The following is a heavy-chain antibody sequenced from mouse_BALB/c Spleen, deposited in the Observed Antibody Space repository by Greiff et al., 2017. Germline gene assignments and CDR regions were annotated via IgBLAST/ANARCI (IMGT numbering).Heavy chain of an antibody. CDR1: GYSFTSGYY. V-gene: IGHV3-6*02. D-gene: IGHD2-4*01. CDR3: AREYDYGAWFAY. J-gene: IGHJ3*01. Sequence: VQLQQSGPGLVKPSQSLSLTCSVSGYSFTSGYYWNWIRQFPGNKLEWMGYISYDGSNNYNPSLKNRISITRDTSKNQFFLKLNSVTTEDTATYYCAREYDYGAWFAYWGQGTLVTVSA. CDR2: ISYDGSN.